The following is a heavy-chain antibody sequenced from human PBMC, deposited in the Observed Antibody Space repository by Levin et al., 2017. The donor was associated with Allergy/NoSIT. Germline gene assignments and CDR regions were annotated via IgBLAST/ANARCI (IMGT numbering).Heavy chain of an antibody. Sequence: GGSLRLSCGGSGFTFSSYTMSWVRQAPGKGLEWVSGISRRGESIYYRDSVRGRFTISRDNSNNTLFLQLSSLRADDTAVYYCVKGTRTITPDAFDVWGQGTSVTVSA. CDR1: GFTFSSYT. CDR3: VKGTRTITPDAFDV. D-gene: IGHD2-15*01. J-gene: IGHJ3*01. V-gene: IGHV3-23*01. CDR2: ISRRGESI.